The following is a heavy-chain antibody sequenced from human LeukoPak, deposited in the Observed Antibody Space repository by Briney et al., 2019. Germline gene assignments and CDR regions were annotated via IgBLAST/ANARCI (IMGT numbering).Heavy chain of an antibody. D-gene: IGHD3-3*01. Sequence: SETLSLTCAVSGGSLSSGGYSWRWIRQPPGKGLEWIGYIYHSGSTYYNPSLKSRVTIPVDRSKNQFSLKLSSVTAADTAVYYCARLRVVLRAFDIWGQGTMVTVSS. CDR2: IYHSGST. CDR1: GGSLSSGGYS. J-gene: IGHJ3*02. CDR3: ARLRVVLRAFDI. V-gene: IGHV4-30-2*01.